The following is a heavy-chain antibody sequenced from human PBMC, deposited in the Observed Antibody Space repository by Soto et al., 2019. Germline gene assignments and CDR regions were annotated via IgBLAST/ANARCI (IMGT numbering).Heavy chain of an antibody. J-gene: IGHJ4*02. CDR3: VRGSRGPDF. CDR1: GFIFRNCW. V-gene: IGHV3-74*01. CDR2: INNDGNNI. Sequence: PGGSLRLSCAASGFIFRNCWMHWVRRAPGKGLEWVSRINNDGNNIVYTDSVKGRFTFSRDNAKNTLSLQMDSLTAEDTAVYYCVRGSRGPDFWGQGTLVTVSS.